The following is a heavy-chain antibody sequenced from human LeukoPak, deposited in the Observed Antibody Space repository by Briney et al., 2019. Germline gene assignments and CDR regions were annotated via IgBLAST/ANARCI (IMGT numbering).Heavy chain of an antibody. J-gene: IGHJ4*02. CDR1: GYTFTGYY. V-gene: IGHV1-69*13. CDR3: AREGDYSSGWYEGG. Sequence: GASVKVSCKASGYTFTGYYMHWVRQAPGQGLEWMGGIIPIFGTANYAQKFQGRVTITADESTSTAYMELSSLRSEDTAVYYCAREGDYSSGWYEGGWGQGTLVTVSS. CDR2: IIPIFGTA. D-gene: IGHD6-19*01.